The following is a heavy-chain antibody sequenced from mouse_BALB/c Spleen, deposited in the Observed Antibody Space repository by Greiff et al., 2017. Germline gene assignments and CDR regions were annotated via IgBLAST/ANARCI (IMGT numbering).Heavy chain of an antibody. CDR1: GFTFSSYA. V-gene: IGHV5-9-4*01. CDR3: ASNGNYDAMDY. J-gene: IGHJ4*01. D-gene: IGHD2-1*01. Sequence: EVKVVESGGGLVKPGGSLKLSCAASGFTFSSYAMSWVRHSPEKRLEWVAEISSGGSYTYYPDTVTGRFTISRDNAKNTLYLEMSSLRSEDTAMYYCASNGNYDAMDYWGQGTSVTVSS. CDR2: ISSGGSYT.